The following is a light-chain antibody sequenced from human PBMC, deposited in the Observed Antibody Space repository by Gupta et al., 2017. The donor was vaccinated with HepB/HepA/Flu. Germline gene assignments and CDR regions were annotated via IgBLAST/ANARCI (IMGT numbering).Light chain of an antibody. CDR1: SSNIGNNY. Sequence: QSVLTQPPSVSAAPGQKVTISCSGSSSNIGNNYVSWYQQLPGTAPKLLIYDNNKRPSGIPDRCSGSKSCTSATLGITGLQTGDEDDYYCGTWDSSLSAWVFGGGTKLTVL. CDR2: DNN. V-gene: IGLV1-51*01. J-gene: IGLJ3*02. CDR3: GTWDSSLSAWV.